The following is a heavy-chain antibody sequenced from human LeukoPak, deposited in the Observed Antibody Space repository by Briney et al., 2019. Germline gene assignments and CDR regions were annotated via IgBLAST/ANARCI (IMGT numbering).Heavy chain of an antibody. CDR2: ISWNSGSI. V-gene: IGHV3-9*01. J-gene: IGHJ6*02. CDR1: GFTFDDYA. Sequence: SLRLSCAASGFTFDDYAMHWVRQAPGKGLEWVSGISWNSGSIGYADSVKGRFTISRDNAKNSLYLQMNSLRAEDTALYYCAKVAGTTWYYYGMDVWGQGTLVTVSS. D-gene: IGHD1-1*01. CDR3: AKVAGTTWYYYGMDV.